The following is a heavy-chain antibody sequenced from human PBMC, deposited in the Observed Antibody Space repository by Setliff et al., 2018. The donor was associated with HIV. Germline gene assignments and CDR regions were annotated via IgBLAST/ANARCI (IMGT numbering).Heavy chain of an antibody. CDR1: GFTFSSYS. V-gene: IGHV3-49*04. CDR2: IRSKAYGGTT. J-gene: IGHJ6*02. D-gene: IGHD5-18*01. Sequence: LRLSCAASGFTFSSYSMNWVRQAPGKGLEWVGFIRSKAYGGTTEYAASVKDIFTASRDDSKSIAYLQINSLKTEDTAVYYCTTERYSYGFYYYGMDVWGQGTTVTVSS. CDR3: TTERYSYGFYYYGMDV.